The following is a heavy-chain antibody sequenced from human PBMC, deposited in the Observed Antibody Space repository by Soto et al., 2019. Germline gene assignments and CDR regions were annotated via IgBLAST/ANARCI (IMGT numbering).Heavy chain of an antibody. J-gene: IGHJ6*02. D-gene: IGHD3-10*01. CDR1: GFTFSSYS. Sequence: GGSLRLSCAASGFTFSSYSMNWVRQAPGKGLEWVSYISSSSSTIYYADSVKGRFTISRDNAKSSLYLQMNSLRDEDTAVYYCARDRWGDMVRDLISGYGMDVWGQGTTVTVSS. CDR3: ARDRWGDMVRDLISGYGMDV. CDR2: ISSSSSTI. V-gene: IGHV3-48*02.